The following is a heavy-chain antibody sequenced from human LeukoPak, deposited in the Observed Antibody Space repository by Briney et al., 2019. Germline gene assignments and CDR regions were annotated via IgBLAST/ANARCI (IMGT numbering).Heavy chain of an antibody. D-gene: IGHD3-22*01. V-gene: IGHV3-30*03. CDR1: GFTFSGYG. CDR3: ARDGYYSSTIGT. J-gene: IGHJ3*01. Sequence: GGSLRLSCAASGFTFSGYGMHWVRQAPGKGLEWVAVISYDGSNKYYADSVKGRFTISRDNSKNTLYLQMDSLRAEDTAVYYCARDGYYSSTIGTWGQGTMVTVSS. CDR2: ISYDGSNK.